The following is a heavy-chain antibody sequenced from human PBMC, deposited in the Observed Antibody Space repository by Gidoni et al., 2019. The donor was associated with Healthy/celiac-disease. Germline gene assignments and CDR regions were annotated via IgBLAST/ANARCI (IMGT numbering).Heavy chain of an antibody. V-gene: IGHV4-61*01. J-gene: IGHJ2*01. D-gene: IGHD3-22*01. Sequence: QVQLQEAGPGLVKPSETLSLTCSVPGGSVRRGSYDWSWIRQPPGKGREWIVYIYYSGSTNYNPSLKSRVTISVDMSKNQFSLKLSSVTAADTAVYYCARAGSGYYPHWYFDLWGRGTLVTVSS. CDR2: IYYSGST. CDR3: ARAGSGYYPHWYFDL. CDR1: GGSVRRGSYD.